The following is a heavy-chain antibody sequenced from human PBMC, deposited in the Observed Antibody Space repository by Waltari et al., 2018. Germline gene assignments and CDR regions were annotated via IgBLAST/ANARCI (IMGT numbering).Heavy chain of an antibody. V-gene: IGHV5-51*03. Sequence: EVQLVQSGAEVKKPGESLKISCKGSGYSFTSYWIGWVRQMPGKGLEWMGIIYPGDSDTRYSPSVQGQVTISADKSISTAYLQWSSLKASDTAMYYCARLKGQLLFLAAFDYWGQGTLVTVSS. D-gene: IGHD2-2*01. CDR3: ARLKGQLLFLAAFDY. CDR1: GYSFTSYW. CDR2: IYPGDSDT. J-gene: IGHJ4*02.